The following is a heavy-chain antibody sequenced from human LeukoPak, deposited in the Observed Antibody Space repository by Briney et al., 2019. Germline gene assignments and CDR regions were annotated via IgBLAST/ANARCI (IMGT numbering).Heavy chain of an antibody. D-gene: IGHD6-6*01. CDR2: IFSGDST. J-gene: IGHJ4*02. V-gene: IGHV3-66*01. Sequence: SGGSLRLSCAVSGFIVNNKYMTWVRQAPGKGLEWVSIIFSGDSTYYTDSVKGRFTISRDNSKNTLYLQMNSLRAEDTAVYYCAIRGSSYFDYWGQGTLVTVSS. CDR1: GFIVNNKY. CDR3: AIRGSSYFDY.